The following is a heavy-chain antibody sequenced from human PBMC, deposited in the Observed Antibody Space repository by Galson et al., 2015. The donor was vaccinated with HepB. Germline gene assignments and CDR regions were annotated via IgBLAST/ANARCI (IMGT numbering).Heavy chain of an antibody. V-gene: IGHV1-46*01. Sequence: SVKVSCKASGYISTDYYMHWVRQAPGQGLEWMGLINPSDGSTDYAQKFQGRLTMTWDASTSTVDMELSSLRSEDTAVYYCAREADAVMGDYWGQGTLVTVSS. CDR2: INPSDGST. CDR3: AREADAVMGDY. CDR1: GYISTDYY. J-gene: IGHJ4*02. D-gene: IGHD2-8*01.